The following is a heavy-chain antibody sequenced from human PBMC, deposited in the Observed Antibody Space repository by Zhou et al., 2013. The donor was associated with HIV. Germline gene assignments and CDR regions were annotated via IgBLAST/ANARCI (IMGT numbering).Heavy chain of an antibody. Sequence: QVHLVQSGAEVKKPGASMKVSCKASGYTFTGNYFHWVRQAPGQGLEWMGWINPNNGGTNYAQKFQGRVTMTGDTSISTVYMELTRVRSDDTAMYYCVSAMVRGLTPGXKQYYFDSWGQGTLVTSPQ. V-gene: IGHV1-2*02. D-gene: IGHD3-10*01. J-gene: IGHJ4*02. CDR2: INPNNGGT. CDR3: VSAMVRGLTPGXKQYYFDS. CDR1: GYTFTGNY.